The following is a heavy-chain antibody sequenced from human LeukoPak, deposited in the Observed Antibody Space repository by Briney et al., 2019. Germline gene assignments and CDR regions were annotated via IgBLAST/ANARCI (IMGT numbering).Heavy chain of an antibody. CDR3: ARDGIVGSPLFKFDY. CDR1: GFTFSNAW. CDR2: ISFDGGNK. Sequence: PGGSLRLSCAASGFTFSNAWMSWVRQAPGKGLEWVAIISFDGGNKYYADSVKGRFTISRDNSKNTLYLQMNSLRAEDTADYYCARDGIVGSPLFKFDYWGQGTLVTVSS. D-gene: IGHD1-26*01. V-gene: IGHV3-30-3*01. J-gene: IGHJ4*02.